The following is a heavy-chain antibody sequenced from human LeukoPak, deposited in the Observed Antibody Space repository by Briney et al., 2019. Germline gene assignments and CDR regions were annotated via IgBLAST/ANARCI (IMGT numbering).Heavy chain of an antibody. V-gene: IGHV5-51*01. CDR1: GYSFTNYW. D-gene: IGHD4-23*01. J-gene: IGHJ3*02. CDR3: AGGRGYGGNWGAFDI. CDR2: IYPGDSDT. Sequence: GESLKISCKGSGYSFTNYWIGWVRQMPGKGLEWMGIIYPGDSDTRYSPSFQGQVTISADKSISTAYLQWSSLKASDTAMYYCAGGRGYGGNWGAFDIWGQGTMVTVSS.